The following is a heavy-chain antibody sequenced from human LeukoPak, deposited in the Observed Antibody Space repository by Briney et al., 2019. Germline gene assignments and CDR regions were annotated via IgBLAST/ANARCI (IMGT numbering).Heavy chain of an antibody. CDR1: GGSISISNYY. CDR2: ISYSGT. CDR3: ARRTSNPVGAIDY. D-gene: IGHD1-26*01. Sequence: PSETLSLTCTVSGGSISISNYYWGWIRQPPGRGLEWIGSISYSGTYYNPSLKSRLTISVDTSKNHFSLNLRSVTAADTAVYYCARRTSNPVGAIDYWGQGTLVTVCS. V-gene: IGHV4-39*01. J-gene: IGHJ4*02.